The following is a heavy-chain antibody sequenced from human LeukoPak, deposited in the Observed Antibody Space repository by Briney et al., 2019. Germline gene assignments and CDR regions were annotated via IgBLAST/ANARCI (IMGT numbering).Heavy chain of an antibody. D-gene: IGHD6-13*01. V-gene: IGHV3-11*04. CDR3: ARVSAAGTGFLDL. Sequence: GGSLRLSCAASGFTFSDYYMSWIRQAPGKGLEWVSYISSSGSTIYYADSVKGRLTTSRDNAKNSLFLQMNSLRVEDTALYYCARVSAAGTGFLDLWGRGTLVLVSA. CDR1: GFTFSDYY. J-gene: IGHJ2*01. CDR2: ISSSGSTI.